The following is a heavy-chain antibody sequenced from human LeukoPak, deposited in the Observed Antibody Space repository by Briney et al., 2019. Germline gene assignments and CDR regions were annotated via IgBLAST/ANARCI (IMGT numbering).Heavy chain of an antibody. CDR3: VKDPRDTYGTNWFVS. CDR1: GFSFGNYA. D-gene: IGHD2-21*01. J-gene: IGHJ5*01. Sequence: GGSLRLSCVASGFSFGNYAMSWVRQAPGKGLQWVSQISGTGGATWYAGFARDRFTISRDTSKKTLYLQMSGLRVEDTAMYYCVKDPRDTYGTNWFVSWGQGTLLIVSS. V-gene: IGHV3-23*01. CDR2: ISGTGGAT.